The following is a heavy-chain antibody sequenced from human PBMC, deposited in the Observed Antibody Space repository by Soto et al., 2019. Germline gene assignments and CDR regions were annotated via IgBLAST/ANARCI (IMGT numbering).Heavy chain of an antibody. CDR2: IKPGTSDI. J-gene: IGHJ4*02. CDR1: GYKFGSAW. CDR3: ARQLSHICDS. V-gene: IGHV5-51*01. Sequence: GESLKISCKGVGYKFGSAWIGWVRQMPGKGLEWMGIIKPGTSDIRYSPSCRGHVTISADEAVSTAYLQWSSLKASDTAMYYCARQLSHICDSWGQGTLVNVSS. D-gene: IGHD3-3*02.